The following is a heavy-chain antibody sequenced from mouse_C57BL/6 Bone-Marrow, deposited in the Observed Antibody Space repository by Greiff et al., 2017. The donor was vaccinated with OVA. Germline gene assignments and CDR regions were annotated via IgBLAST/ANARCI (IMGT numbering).Heavy chain of an antibody. V-gene: IGHV1-5*01. D-gene: IGHD2-4*01. CDR3: TYYYYDGPLAY. Sequence: EVQLQQSGTVLARPGASVKMSCKTSGYTFTSYWMHWVKQRPGQGLAWIGAIYPGNSDTSYNQKFKGKAKLTAVTSASTAYMELSSLTNEDSAVDDCTYYYYDGPLAYWGQGTLVTVSA. CDR2: IYPGNSDT. J-gene: IGHJ3*01. CDR1: GYTFTSYW.